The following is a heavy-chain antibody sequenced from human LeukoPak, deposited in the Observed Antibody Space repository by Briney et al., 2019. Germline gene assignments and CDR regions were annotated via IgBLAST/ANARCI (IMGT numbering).Heavy chain of an antibody. J-gene: IGHJ3*02. CDR1: GSSINNNF. CDR2: IYSTGSA. V-gene: IGHV4-59*01. CDR3: ARARYANAWYAFDI. D-gene: IGHD3-16*01. Sequence: PSETLSLTCTVSGSSINNNFWTWIRQPPGKGLEWIGDIYSTGSANYNPSLKSRVLISGDTSKNQISLKLTSVTAADTAVYYCARARYANAWYAFDIWGQGTMVTVSS.